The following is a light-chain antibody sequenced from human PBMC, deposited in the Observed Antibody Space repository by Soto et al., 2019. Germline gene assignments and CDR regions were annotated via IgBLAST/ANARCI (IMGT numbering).Light chain of an antibody. J-gene: IGKJ1*01. CDR3: QQYGNSRGT. V-gene: IGKV3-20*01. CDR1: QSVSTY. Sequence: EIVLTQSPATLSLSPGERATLSCGASQSVSTYLAWYQQKPGQAPRLLIYGASSRATGIPDRFSGSGSGTDFTLTISGLELEDSAVYYCQQYGNSRGTFGQGTKVDIK. CDR2: GAS.